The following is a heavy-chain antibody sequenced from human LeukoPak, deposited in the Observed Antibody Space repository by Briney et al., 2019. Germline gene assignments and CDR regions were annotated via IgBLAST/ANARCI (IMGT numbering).Heavy chain of an antibody. Sequence: GGSLRLSCAASGFXFGTYNIHWVRQAPGKGLDWVAVISYDGNDKYYADSVKGRFTISRDNSKNTLYLQMDSLRAEDTAVYYCAKDLYGSNWYNWFDPWGQGTLVTVSS. CDR3: AKDLYGSNWYNWFDP. J-gene: IGHJ5*02. V-gene: IGHV3-30*18. D-gene: IGHD6-13*01. CDR2: ISYDGNDK. CDR1: GFXFGTYN.